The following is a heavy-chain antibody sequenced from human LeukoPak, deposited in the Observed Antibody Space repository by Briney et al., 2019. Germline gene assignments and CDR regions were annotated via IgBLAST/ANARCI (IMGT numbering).Heavy chain of an antibody. J-gene: IGHJ4*02. CDR1: GFSLSTSGVG. CDR2: IYWDDDK. D-gene: IGHD3-3*01. V-gene: IGHV2-5*02. CDR3: AHSNVTYYDFWSGYYTPYSDY. Sequence: KSGPTLVKPTQTLTLTCTFSGFSLSTSGVGVGWIRQPPGKALEWLALIYWDDDKRYSPSLKSRLTITKDTSKNQVVLTMTNMDPVDTATYYCAHSNVTYYDFWSGYYTPYSDYWGQGTLVTVSS.